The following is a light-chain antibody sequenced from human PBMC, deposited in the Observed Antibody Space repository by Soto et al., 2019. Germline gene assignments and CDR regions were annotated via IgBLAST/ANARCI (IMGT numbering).Light chain of an antibody. CDR1: SRDVDLYHY. J-gene: IGLJ2*01. Sequence: QSALTQPASVSGSPGQSITISCTVTSRDVDLYHYVSWYQQHPGKAPKLIIFDLNHRPSGVSGRFSVSNFGKTASLTISGSQGDDEASFFCSSYDRRGSLDVVFGWGTKVTVL. CDR2: DLN. V-gene: IGLV2-14*03. CDR3: SSYDRRGSLDVV.